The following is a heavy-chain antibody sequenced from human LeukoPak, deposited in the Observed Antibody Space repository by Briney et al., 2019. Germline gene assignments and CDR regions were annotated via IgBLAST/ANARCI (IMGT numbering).Heavy chain of an antibody. CDR2: ISPYNGNT. J-gene: IGHJ3*02. CDR1: GYTFTGYY. CDR3: ARDYFGSGPYYAFEI. Sequence: ASVKVSCKASGYTFTGYYMHWVRQAPGQGLEWMGWISPYNGNTNYAQKLQGRVTMSTDTSTSTAYMELRSLRSDDTAMYYCARDYFGSGPYYAFEIWGQGTMVTVSS. V-gene: IGHV1-18*04. D-gene: IGHD3-10*01.